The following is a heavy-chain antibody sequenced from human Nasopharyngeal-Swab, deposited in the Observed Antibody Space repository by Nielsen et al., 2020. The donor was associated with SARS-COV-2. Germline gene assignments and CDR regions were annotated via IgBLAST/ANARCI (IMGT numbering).Heavy chain of an antibody. CDR3: ARVGGDYYYYYYMDV. D-gene: IGHD1-26*01. Sequence: RQAPGKGLEWIGYIYHSGSTYYNPSLKSRVTISVDRSKNQFSLKLSSVTAADTAVYYCARVGGDYYYYYYMDVWGKGTTVTVSS. V-gene: IGHV4-30-2*01. CDR2: IYHSGST. J-gene: IGHJ6*03.